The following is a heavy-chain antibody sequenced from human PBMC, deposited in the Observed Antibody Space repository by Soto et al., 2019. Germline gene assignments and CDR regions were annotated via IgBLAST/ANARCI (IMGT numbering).Heavy chain of an antibody. Sequence: QVQLVESGGGVVQPGRSLRLSCAASGFTFSSYGMHWVRQAPGKGLEWVAVISYHGSNKDYADSVKGRFTISRDNSNNTLYLQMNSLRGEDTAVYYCAKDRQLGSSLYYFDYWGQGTLVTVSS. D-gene: IGHD5-18*01. CDR2: ISYHGSNK. V-gene: IGHV3-30*18. CDR3: AKDRQLGSSLYYFDY. J-gene: IGHJ4*02. CDR1: GFTFSSYG.